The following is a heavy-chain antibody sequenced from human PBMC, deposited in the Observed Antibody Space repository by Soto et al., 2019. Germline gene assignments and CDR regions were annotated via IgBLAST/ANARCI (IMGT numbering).Heavy chain of an antibody. D-gene: IGHD3-16*01. V-gene: IGHV3-48*02. J-gene: IGHJ4*01. CDR1: GFTFSSYS. CDR3: ARDQSQYDPTHPYYFDF. CDR2: ISVSGSIK. Sequence: GGSLRLSCAASGFTFSSYSMNWVRRAPGKGLEWVSFISVSGSIKYYADSVRGRFTISRDNAKNSLFLEMNSLTDEDSAVYYCARDQSQYDPTHPYYFDFWGHGTLVTVSS.